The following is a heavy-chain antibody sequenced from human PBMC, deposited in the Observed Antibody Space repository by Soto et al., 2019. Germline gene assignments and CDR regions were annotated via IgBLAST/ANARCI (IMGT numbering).Heavy chain of an antibody. CDR3: ARDAGYCSGGSCYSQGEFDY. Sequence: PSETLSLTCTVSVGAISSYYWSWIRQPPGKGLEWIGYIYYSGSTNYNPSLKSRVTISVDTSKNQFSLKLSSVTAADTAVYYCARDAGYCSGGSCYSQGEFDYWGQGTLVTVSS. V-gene: IGHV4-59*01. J-gene: IGHJ4*02. CDR1: VGAISSYY. D-gene: IGHD2-15*01. CDR2: IYYSGST.